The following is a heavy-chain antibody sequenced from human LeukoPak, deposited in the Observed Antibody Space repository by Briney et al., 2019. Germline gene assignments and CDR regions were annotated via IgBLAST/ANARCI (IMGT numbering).Heavy chain of an antibody. CDR3: AKVRMRIQFWFGFYALEI. CDR2: ISWNSGRI. Sequence: PGGSLRLACAASGLTLVDYAMASGRQAPGKGLGWVSGISWNSGRIGYADSVRGRFTGSRDNAQNSLYLQMNSLRPEDAALYYCAKVRMRIQFWFGFYALEIWGEGAVVTVSA. CDR1: GLTLVDYA. J-gene: IGHJ3*02. V-gene: IGHV3-9*01. D-gene: IGHD3-10*01.